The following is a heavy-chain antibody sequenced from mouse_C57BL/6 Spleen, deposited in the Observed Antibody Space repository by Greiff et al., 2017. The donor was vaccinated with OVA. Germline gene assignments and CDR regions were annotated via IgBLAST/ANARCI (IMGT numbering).Heavy chain of an antibody. J-gene: IGHJ3*01. Sequence: QVQLQQPGTELVKPGASVKLSCKASGYTFTSYWMHWVKQRPGQGLEWIGNINPSNGGTNYNEKFKSKATLTVDKSSSTAYMQLSSLTSEDTAVYYCARGFYDYGGRNWFAYWGQGTLVTVSA. CDR2: INPSNGGT. V-gene: IGHV1-53*01. D-gene: IGHD2-4*01. CDR3: ARGFYDYGGRNWFAY. CDR1: GYTFTSYW.